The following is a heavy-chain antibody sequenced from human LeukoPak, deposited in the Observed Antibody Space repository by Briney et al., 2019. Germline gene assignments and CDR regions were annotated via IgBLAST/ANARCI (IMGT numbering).Heavy chain of an antibody. CDR3: ARVEIRTPPFTIFGVVIMGYFDY. CDR2: IYHSGST. J-gene: IGHJ4*02. CDR1: GGSISSGYYY. Sequence: SETLSLTCSVSGGSISSGYYYWGWIRQPPGKGLEWIGSIYHSGSTYYNPSLKSRVTISVDTSKNQFSLKLSSVTAADTAVYYCARVEIRTPPFTIFGVVIMGYFDYWGQGTLVTVSS. V-gene: IGHV4-39*07. D-gene: IGHD3-3*01.